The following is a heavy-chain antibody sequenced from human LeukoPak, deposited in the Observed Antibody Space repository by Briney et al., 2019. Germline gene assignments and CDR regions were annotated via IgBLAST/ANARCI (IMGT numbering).Heavy chain of an antibody. CDR2: ITWNSGTI. Sequence: PGGSLRLSCAASGFTFDDYAMHWVRQAPGKGLEWVSGITWNSGTIAYADSVKGRFTISRDNAKNSLYLQMDSLRAEDTALYYCTKDRGGSYYDAFDMWGQGTRVTVSS. D-gene: IGHD1-26*01. V-gene: IGHV3-9*01. CDR3: TKDRGGSYYDAFDM. J-gene: IGHJ3*02. CDR1: GFTFDDYA.